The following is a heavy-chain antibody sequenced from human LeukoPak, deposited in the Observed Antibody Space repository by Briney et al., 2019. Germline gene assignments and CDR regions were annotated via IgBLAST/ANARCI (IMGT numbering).Heavy chain of an antibody. CDR1: GYTFINYA. J-gene: IGHJ3*01. V-gene: IGHV1-69*13. Sequence: GASVKVSCKASGYTFINYAMNWVGQAPGQGLEWMGRIIPIFGTPDYAQKFQGRVTITADESTSTAYIELSRLRFEDTAVYYCARQGYTNNLGGYFGDKDDGFDLWGQGTMVTVSS. D-gene: IGHD3-9*01. CDR2: IIPIFGTP. CDR3: ARQGYTNNLGGYFGDKDDGFDL.